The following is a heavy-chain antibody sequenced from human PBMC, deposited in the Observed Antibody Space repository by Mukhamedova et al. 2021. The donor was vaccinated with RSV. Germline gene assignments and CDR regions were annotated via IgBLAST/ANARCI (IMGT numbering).Heavy chain of an antibody. V-gene: IGHV4-4*09. D-gene: IGHD4-17*01. Sequence: NYNPSLKSRVTISVDTSKNQFSLKLSSVTAADTAVYYCARGDYGDQTKDYWGQGTLVTVSS. CDR3: ARGDYGDQTKDY. J-gene: IGHJ4*02.